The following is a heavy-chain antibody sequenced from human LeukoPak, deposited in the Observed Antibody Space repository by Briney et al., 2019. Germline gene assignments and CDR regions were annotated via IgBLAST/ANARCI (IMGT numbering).Heavy chain of an antibody. CDR2: IYTSGST. D-gene: IGHD2-8*01. Sequence: SETLSLTCTVSGGSISSYYWSWIRQPPGKGLEWIGYIYTSGSTNYNPSLKSRVTISVLTSKNQFSLKLSSVTAADTAVYYCARERTSCTNGVCRTPRWFDPWGQGILVTVSS. CDR3: ARERTSCTNGVCRTPRWFDP. V-gene: IGHV4-4*09. CDR1: GGSISSYY. J-gene: IGHJ5*02.